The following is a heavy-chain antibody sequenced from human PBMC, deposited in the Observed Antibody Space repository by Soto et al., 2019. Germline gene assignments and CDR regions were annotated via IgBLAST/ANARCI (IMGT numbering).Heavy chain of an antibody. J-gene: IGHJ4*02. CDR2: FDPEDGET. D-gene: IGHD3-22*01. V-gene: IGHV1-24*01. Sequence: QVPLVQSGAEVKKPGASVQVSCKVSGYPRTELSLHWVRQAPGKGLEWMGGFDPEDGETIYAQKFQGRVTMTEDTSTATAYMVVTSLRSEDTAVYFCATYSSGYYAPFDYCGQGTLVTVSS. CDR1: GYPRTELS. CDR3: ATYSSGYYAPFDY.